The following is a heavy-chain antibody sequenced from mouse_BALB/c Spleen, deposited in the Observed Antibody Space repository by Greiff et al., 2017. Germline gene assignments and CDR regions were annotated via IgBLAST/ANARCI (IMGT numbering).Heavy chain of an antibody. D-gene: IGHD2-4*01. CDR1: GFTFSSYT. CDR2: ISNGGGST. J-gene: IGHJ1*01. CDR3: ARLTMITTRYFDV. Sequence: EVKVVESGGGLVQPGGSLKLSCAASGFTFSSYTMSWVRQTPEKRLEWVAYISNGGGSTYYPDTVKGRFTISRDNAKNTLYLQMSSLKSEDTAMYYCARLTMITTRYFDVRGAGTTVTVSS. V-gene: IGHV5-12-2*01.